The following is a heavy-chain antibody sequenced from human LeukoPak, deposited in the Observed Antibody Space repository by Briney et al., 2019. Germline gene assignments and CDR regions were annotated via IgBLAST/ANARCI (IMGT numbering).Heavy chain of an antibody. CDR3: ARGGGYSGYDSVDY. J-gene: IGHJ4*02. CDR1: GASLRSYF. Sequence: PSETLSLTCTVSGASLRSYFWSSIRQPPGKGLEWIGYIYYSGSTNYNPSLKSRVTISVDTSKNQFSLKLSSVTAADTAVYYCARGGGYSGYDSVDYWGQGTLVTVSS. V-gene: IGHV4-59*01. CDR2: IYYSGST. D-gene: IGHD5-12*01.